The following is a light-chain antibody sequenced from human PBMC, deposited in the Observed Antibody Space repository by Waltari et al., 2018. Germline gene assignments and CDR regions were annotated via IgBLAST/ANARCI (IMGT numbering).Light chain of an antibody. V-gene: IGKV4-1*01. CDR3: QQYYNTPWT. Sequence: DIVLTQSPDSLAVSLVERATIHCKSSQSGLNGPNNKNYIDWYKVKPEQPPKLLIYWTSTRASGVPDRFSGSGSGTDFTLTISSLQAEDVALYCCQQYYNTPWTFGQGTQVDIK. CDR1: QSGLNGPNNKNY. J-gene: IGKJ1*01. CDR2: WTS.